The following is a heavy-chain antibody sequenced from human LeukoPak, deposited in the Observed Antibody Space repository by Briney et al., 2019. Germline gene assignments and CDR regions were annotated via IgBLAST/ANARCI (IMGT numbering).Heavy chain of an antibody. CDR1: GFSFTTYW. D-gene: IGHD6-19*01. J-gene: IGHJ3*02. CDR3: ARPPHRYSGGWYGGVNAFDI. V-gene: IGHV3-30*03. Sequence: GGSLRLSCAASGFSFTTYWMSWVRQAPGKGLEWVAVISYDGSNKYYADSVKGRFTISRDNSKNTLYLQMNSLRAEDTAVYYCARPPHRYSGGWYGGVNAFDIWGQGTMVTVSS. CDR2: ISYDGSNK.